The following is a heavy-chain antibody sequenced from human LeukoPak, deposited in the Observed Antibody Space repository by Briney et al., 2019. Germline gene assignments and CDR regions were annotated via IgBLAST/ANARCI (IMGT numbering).Heavy chain of an antibody. CDR3: ARDHGSGWWGEFDY. V-gene: IGHV1-69*06. CDR2: IIPIFGTA. CDR1: GYTFTGYY. J-gene: IGHJ4*02. Sequence: ASVKVSCKASGYTFTGYYMHWVRQAPGQGLEWMGGIIPIFGTANYAEKFQGRVTITADKSTSTAYMELSSLRSEDTAVYYCARDHGSGWWGEFDYWGQGTLVTVSS. D-gene: IGHD6-19*01.